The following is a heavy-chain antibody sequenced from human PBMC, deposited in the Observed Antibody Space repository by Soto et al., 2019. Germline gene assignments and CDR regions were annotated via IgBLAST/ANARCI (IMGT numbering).Heavy chain of an antibody. Sequence: GASVKVSCKASGYTFTSYAVHWVRQAPGQRLEWMGWINAGNGNTKYSQKFQGRVTITRDTSASTAYMELSSLRSEDTAVYYCARGVRNYDFWSGPQKNWFDPWGQGTLVTAPQ. D-gene: IGHD3-3*01. CDR2: INAGNGNT. CDR1: GYTFTSYA. CDR3: ARGVRNYDFWSGPQKNWFDP. V-gene: IGHV1-3*01. J-gene: IGHJ5*02.